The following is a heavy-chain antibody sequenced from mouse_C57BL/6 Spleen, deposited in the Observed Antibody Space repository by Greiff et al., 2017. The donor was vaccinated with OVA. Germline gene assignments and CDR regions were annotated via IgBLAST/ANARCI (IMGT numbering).Heavy chain of an antibody. CDR1: GFTFSSYA. D-gene: IGHD1-1*01. CDR2: ISSGGDYI. Sequence: EVKLMESGEGLVKPGGSLKLSCAASGFTFSSYAMSWVRQTPEKRLEWVAYISSGGDYIYYADTVKGRFTISRDNARNTLYLQMSSLKSEDTAMYYGTRDYYGSSWYFDVWGTGTTVTVSS. V-gene: IGHV5-9-1*02. J-gene: IGHJ1*03. CDR3: TRDYYGSSWYFDV.